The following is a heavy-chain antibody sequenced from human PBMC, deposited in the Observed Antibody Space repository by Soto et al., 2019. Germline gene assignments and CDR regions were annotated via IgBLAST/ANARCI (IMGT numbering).Heavy chain of an antibody. V-gene: IGHV1-69*02. J-gene: IGHJ4*02. Sequence: QVQLVQSGAEVKKPGSSVKVSCKASGGTFSSYTISWVRQAPGQGLEWMGRIIPILGIANYAQKFQGRVTITAXXSXSXDYMELSSLRSEDTAVYYCARAPSSQVGALSQLLDYWGQGTLVTVSS. CDR3: ARAPSSQVGALSQLLDY. CDR2: IIPILGIA. D-gene: IGHD1-26*01. CDR1: GGTFSSYT.